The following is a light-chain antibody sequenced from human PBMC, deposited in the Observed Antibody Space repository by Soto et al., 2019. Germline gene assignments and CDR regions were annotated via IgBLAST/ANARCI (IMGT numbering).Light chain of an antibody. Sequence: QSVLTQSSSASASLGSSVKLTCTLSSGHSSNIIAWHHQQPGKAPRYLMKLEGSGSYNRGNGVPDRFSGSSSGADRYLTISNLQSEDEADYYCETWDSNTRVFGGGTKVTVL. CDR3: ETWDSNTRV. CDR2: LEGSGSY. J-gene: IGLJ3*02. V-gene: IGLV4-60*03. CDR1: SGHSSNI.